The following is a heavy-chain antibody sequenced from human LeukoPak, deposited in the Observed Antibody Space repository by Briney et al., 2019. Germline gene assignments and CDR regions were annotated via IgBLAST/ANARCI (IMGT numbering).Heavy chain of an antibody. V-gene: IGHV1-18*01. CDR1: GYTFTSYG. CDR3: ARDRRGGSGWYGYAFDI. Sequence: ASVKVSCKASGYTFTSYGISWVRQAPGQGLEWMGWISAYNGNTNYAQKLQGRVTMTTGTSTSTAYMELRSLRSDDTAVYYCARDRRGGSGWYGYAFDIWGQGTMVTVSS. D-gene: IGHD6-19*01. J-gene: IGHJ3*02. CDR2: ISAYNGNT.